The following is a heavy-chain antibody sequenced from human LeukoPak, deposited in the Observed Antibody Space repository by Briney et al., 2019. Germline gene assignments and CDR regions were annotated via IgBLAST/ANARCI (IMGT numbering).Heavy chain of an antibody. CDR3: ARGGTGYDSYYYYYYMDV. V-gene: IGHV3-74*01. Sequence: GGSLRLSCAASGFTFSNHWMHWVRQAPGKGLVWVSRINSDEGSTSYADSVKGRFSISRDNAKNTVYLQMNSLRAEDTAVYYCARGGTGYDSYYYYYYMDVWGKGTTVTVSS. CDR2: INSDEGST. J-gene: IGHJ6*03. D-gene: IGHD3-22*01. CDR1: GFTFSNHW.